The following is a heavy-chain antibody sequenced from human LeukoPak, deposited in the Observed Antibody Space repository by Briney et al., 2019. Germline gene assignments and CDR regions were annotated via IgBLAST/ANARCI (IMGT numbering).Heavy chain of an antibody. CDR2: ISSDGNIR. D-gene: IGHD4-23*01. J-gene: IGHJ4*02. Sequence: GRSLRLSCAASGFTFSSYDIHWVRQAPGKGLEWVAIISSDGNIRYYGDSVKGRFTISRDNSVDTVYLQMNGLSAEDTAVYYCARAVGETYGGNQLGDYWGQGTLVTVSS. V-gene: IGHV3-30*03. CDR1: GFTFSSYD. CDR3: ARAVGETYGGNQLGDY.